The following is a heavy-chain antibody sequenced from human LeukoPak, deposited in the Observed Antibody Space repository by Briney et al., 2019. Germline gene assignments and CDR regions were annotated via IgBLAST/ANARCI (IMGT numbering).Heavy chain of an antibody. D-gene: IGHD1-1*01. V-gene: IGHV3-7*01. CDR2: IKQDGSEK. Sequence: GGSLRLSCAASGFTFSSYAMSWVRQAPGKGLEWVANIKQDGSEKYYVDSVKGRFTISRDNAKNSLYLQMNSLRAEDTAVYYCAREFPSGYDYWGQGTLVTVSS. J-gene: IGHJ4*02. CDR1: GFTFSSYA. CDR3: AREFPSGYDY.